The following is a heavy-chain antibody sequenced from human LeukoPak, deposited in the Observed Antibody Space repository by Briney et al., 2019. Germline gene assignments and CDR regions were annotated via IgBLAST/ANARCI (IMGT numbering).Heavy chain of an antibody. CDR2: IYYSGST. V-gene: IGHV4-59*01. Sequence: SETLSLTCTVSGVSISSYYWSWIRQPPGKGLEWIGYIYYSGSTNYNPSLKSRVTISVDTSKNQFSLKLSSVTAAGTAVYYCARGLGYSSSSLWGYWGQGTLVTVSS. D-gene: IGHD6-6*01. CDR1: GVSISSYY. J-gene: IGHJ4*02. CDR3: ARGLGYSSSSLWGY.